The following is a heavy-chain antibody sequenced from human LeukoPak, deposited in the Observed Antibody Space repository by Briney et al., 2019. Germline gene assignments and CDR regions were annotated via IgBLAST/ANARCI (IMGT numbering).Heavy chain of an antibody. J-gene: IGHJ4*02. D-gene: IGHD2-15*01. CDR3: ARVPRYCSGGSCRASSFDY. CDR2: IYPGDSDT. CDR1: GYSFTSYW. V-gene: IGHV5-51*01. Sequence: GESLKISCKGSGYSFTSYWIGWVRRMPGKGLEWMGIIYPGDSDTRYSPSFQGQVTISADKSISTAYLQWSSLKASDTAMYYCARVPRYCSGGSCRASSFDYWGQGTLVTVSS.